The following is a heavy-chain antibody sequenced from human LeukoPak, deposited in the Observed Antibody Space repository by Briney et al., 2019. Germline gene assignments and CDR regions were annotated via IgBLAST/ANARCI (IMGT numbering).Heavy chain of an antibody. J-gene: IGHJ6*02. CDR2: INPNSGGT. CDR1: GYTFTGYY. Sequence: ASVKVSCKASGYTFTGYYMHWVRQAPGQGLEWMGWINPNSGGTNYAQKFQGRDTMTRDTSISTAYMELSRLRSDDTAVYYCARGGMTYYYYYGMDVWGQGTTVTVSS. V-gene: IGHV1-2*02. D-gene: IGHD1-26*01. CDR3: ARGGMTYYYYYGMDV.